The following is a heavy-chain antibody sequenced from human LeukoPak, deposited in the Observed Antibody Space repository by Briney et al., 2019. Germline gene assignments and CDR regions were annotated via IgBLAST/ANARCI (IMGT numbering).Heavy chain of an antibody. D-gene: IGHD3-10*01. CDR3: ARERVLTYYYGSGSKYYFDY. CDR2: INHSGST. Sequence: SETLSLTCAVYGGSFSGYYWSWIRQPPGKGLEWIGEINHSGSTNYNPSLKSRVTISVDTSKNQFSLKLSSVTAADTAVYYCARERVLTYYYGSGSKYYFDYWGQGTLVTVSS. CDR1: GGSFSGYY. J-gene: IGHJ4*02. V-gene: IGHV4-34*01.